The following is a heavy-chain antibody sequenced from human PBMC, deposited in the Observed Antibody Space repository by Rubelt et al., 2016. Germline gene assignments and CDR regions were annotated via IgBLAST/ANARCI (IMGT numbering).Heavy chain of an antibody. CDR1: GGSISSSSYY. CDR3: ARGRFLEWLPPDY. V-gene: IGHV4-39*01. CDR2: IYYSGST. Sequence: QLQLQESGPGLVKPSETLSLTCTVSGGSISSSSYYWGWIRQPPGKGLEWIGSIYYSGSTYYNPSLKRRVTISVATSKNQFSLKLSSVTAADTAVYYCARGRFLEWLPPDYWGQGTLVTVSS. D-gene: IGHD3-3*01. J-gene: IGHJ4*02.